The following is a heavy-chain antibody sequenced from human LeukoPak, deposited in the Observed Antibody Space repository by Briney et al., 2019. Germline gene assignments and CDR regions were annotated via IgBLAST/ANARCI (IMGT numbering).Heavy chain of an antibody. CDR1: DYSLSSGYGYY. V-gene: IGHV4-38-2*02. J-gene: IGHJ6*03. D-gene: IGHD3-3*01. CDR2: IYASGTT. CDR3: ASLPGRSGYRYYYYYYMDV. Sequence: SETLSLTCTVSDYSLSSGYGYYGGWIRQPPGKGLEWIGNIYASGTTYYTPSLKTRVTISVDTSKNQFSLKLSSVTAADTAVYFCASLPGRSGYRYYYYYYMDVWGKGTTVTVSS.